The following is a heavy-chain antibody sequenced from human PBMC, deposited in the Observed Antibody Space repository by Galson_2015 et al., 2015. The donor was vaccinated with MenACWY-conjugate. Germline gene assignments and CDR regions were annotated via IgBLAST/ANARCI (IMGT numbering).Heavy chain of an antibody. J-gene: IGHJ5*02. CDR3: TRGNDVYGRFDL. CDR2: ISPDGSVT. Sequence: SLRLSCAASGFTFNQYWMHWVRQAPGKGLVWVSRISPDGSVTNYADSVKGRFTLSRDNAKNTLYLQMNSLRGDDTAVYYCTRGNDVYGRFDLWGQGTLVTVSS. D-gene: IGHD5/OR15-5a*01. CDR1: GFTFNQYW. V-gene: IGHV3-74*01.